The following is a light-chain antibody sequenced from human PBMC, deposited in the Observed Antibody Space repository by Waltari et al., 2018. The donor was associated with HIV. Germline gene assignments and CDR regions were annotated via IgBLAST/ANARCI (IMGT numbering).Light chain of an antibody. Sequence: SEMTQPTSASGSPGQSITHSCTGTKSDIGPYDYVSWYQQHPGKAPKLVISEVTQRPSGVFYCFFVSKFVIFVCRTVSVLQAEDDSDYYFSSFANRDGFYVLFGGGTILTVL. V-gene: IGLV2-8*01. CDR1: KSDIGPYDY. J-gene: IGLJ2*01. CDR3: SSFANRDGFYVL. CDR2: EVT.